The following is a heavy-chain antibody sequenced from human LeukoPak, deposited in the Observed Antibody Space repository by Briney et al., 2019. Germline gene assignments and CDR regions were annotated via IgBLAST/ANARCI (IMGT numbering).Heavy chain of an antibody. V-gene: IGHV3-23*01. Sequence: GGSLRLSCAASGFTFSSYAMSWVRQAPGQGLEWVSAISGSGGSTYYADSVKGRFTISRDNSKNTLYLQMHSLRAEDTAVYYCATTRPRDGDYFDYWGQGTLVTVSS. J-gene: IGHJ4*02. CDR2: ISGSGGST. D-gene: IGHD4-17*01. CDR3: ATTRPRDGDYFDY. CDR1: GFTFSSYA.